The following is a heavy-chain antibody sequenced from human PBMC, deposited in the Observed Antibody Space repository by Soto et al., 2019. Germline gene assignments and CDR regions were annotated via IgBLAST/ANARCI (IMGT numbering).Heavy chain of an antibody. CDR1: GGPISSYN. Sequence: PSETLSLTCTVSGGPISSYNWSWIRQPAGKGLEWIGRIYMNGSTNYNPSLKSRVTVSVDTSKSQFSLMLNSVTAADTAVYYCVRDGSSGWYYYGMDVWGQGTPVTVSS. CDR2: IYMNGST. D-gene: IGHD6-19*01. V-gene: IGHV4-4*07. CDR3: VRDGSSGWYYYGMDV. J-gene: IGHJ6*02.